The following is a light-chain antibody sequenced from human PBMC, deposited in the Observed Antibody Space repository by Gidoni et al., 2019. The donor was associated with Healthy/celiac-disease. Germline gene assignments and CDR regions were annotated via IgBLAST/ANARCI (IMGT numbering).Light chain of an antibody. CDR1: QSVSSY. CDR2: DAS. J-gene: IGKJ4*01. CDR3: QQRSNWPLT. Sequence: EIVLTQSPANLSLSPGERATLSCRASQSVSSYLAWYQQKPGQAPRLLIYDASNRATGIPARFSGSGSGTDFTLTISSLEPEDFAFYYCQQRSNWPLTFGGGTKVEIK. V-gene: IGKV3-11*01.